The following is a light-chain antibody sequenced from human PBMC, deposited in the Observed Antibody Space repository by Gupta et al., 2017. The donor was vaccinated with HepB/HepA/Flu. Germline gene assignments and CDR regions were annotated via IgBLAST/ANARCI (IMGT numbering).Light chain of an antibody. V-gene: IGKV3-11*01. Sequence: ETVLTQSPATLSLSPGASATLSCRASQFVTTYISWDQQIPGQAPRLIIYDVSIMAPGIPARFRGSGSGTDFTLTITNLEPEDVAVYYCQQRCFFGGGTKVEIK. CDR1: QFVTTY. CDR3: QQRCF. J-gene: IGKJ4*01. CDR2: DVS.